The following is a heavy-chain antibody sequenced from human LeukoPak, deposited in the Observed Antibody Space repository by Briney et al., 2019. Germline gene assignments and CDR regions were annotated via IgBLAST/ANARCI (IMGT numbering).Heavy chain of an antibody. D-gene: IGHD3-10*01. CDR3: ARADTRFGAWGPIDY. CDR1: GGSISTYY. V-gene: IGHV4-59*08. J-gene: IGHJ4*02. CDR2: VYHSGST. Sequence: SEALSLTCTVSGGSISTYYWSWIRQPPGKGLEYIGYVYHSGSTNYNPSLKSRVTISVDTSKNQFSLKLSSVTAADTAVYYCARADTRFGAWGPIDYWGQGTLVTVSS.